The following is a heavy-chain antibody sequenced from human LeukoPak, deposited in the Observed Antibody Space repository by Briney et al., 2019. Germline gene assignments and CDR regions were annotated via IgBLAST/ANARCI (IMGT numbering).Heavy chain of an antibody. Sequence: SETLSLTCTVSGGSISSYYWSWIRQPPGEGLEWIGYIYYSGSANYNPSLKSRVTISVDTSKNQFSLKLSSVTAADTAVYYCARTLRYSYDYYYGMDVWGQGTTVTVSS. D-gene: IGHD5-18*01. V-gene: IGHV4-59*01. CDR3: ARTLRYSYDYYYGMDV. J-gene: IGHJ6*02. CDR1: GGSISSYY. CDR2: IYYSGSA.